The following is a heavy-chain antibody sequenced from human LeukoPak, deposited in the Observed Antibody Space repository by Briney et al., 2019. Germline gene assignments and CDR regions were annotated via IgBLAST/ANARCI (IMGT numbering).Heavy chain of an antibody. V-gene: IGHV4-39*07. CDR3: ARVIIPNGGFDY. J-gene: IGHJ4*02. CDR2: IYYSGST. D-gene: IGHD3-16*01. Sequence: PSETLSLTCTVSGGSISSSSYYWGWIRQPPGKGLEWIGSIYYSGSTYYNPSLKSRVTISVDKSKNQFSLKLSSVTAADTAVYYCARVIIPNGGFDYWGQGTLVTVSS. CDR1: GGSISSSSYY.